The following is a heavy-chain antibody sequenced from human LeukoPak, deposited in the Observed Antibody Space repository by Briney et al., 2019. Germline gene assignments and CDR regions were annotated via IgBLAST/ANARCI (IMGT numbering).Heavy chain of an antibody. CDR2: IWYDGSNK. CDR1: GFTFSSYG. V-gene: IGHV3-33*01. CDR3: AREGGDYGSFDY. D-gene: IGHD3-10*01. Sequence: GGSLRVSCAASGFTFSSYGMHWVRQAPGKGLEWVAVIWYDGSNKYYADSVKGRFTISRDNSKNTLYLQMNSLRAEDTAVYYCAREGGDYGSFDYWGQGTLVTVSS. J-gene: IGHJ4*02.